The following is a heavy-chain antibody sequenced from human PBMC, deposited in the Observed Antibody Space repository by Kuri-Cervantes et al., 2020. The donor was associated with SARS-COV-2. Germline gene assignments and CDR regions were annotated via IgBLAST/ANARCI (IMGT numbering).Heavy chain of an antibody. Sequence: ASVKVSCKASGYTFTSYGISWVRQAPGQGLEWMGWISAYNGNTNYAQKLQGRVTMTTDTSTRTAYMELRSLRSDDTAVYYCARDPGITIFGVPSSFDLWGRGNLVTVSS. CDR3: ARDPGITIFGVPSSFDL. V-gene: IGHV1-18*01. D-gene: IGHD3-3*01. J-gene: IGHJ2*01. CDR1: GYTFTSYG. CDR2: ISAYNGNT.